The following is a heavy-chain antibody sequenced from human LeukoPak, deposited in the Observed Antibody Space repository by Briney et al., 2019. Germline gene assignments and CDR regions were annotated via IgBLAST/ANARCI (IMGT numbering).Heavy chain of an antibody. Sequence: PGGSLRLSCAASGFTFGSYAMSWVRQAPGKGLEWVSAISGSGGSTYYADSVKGRFTISRDNSKNTLYLQMNSLRAEDTAVYYCAKSGPAVKYYYDSSGEYNDYWGQGTLVTVSS. V-gene: IGHV3-23*01. D-gene: IGHD3-22*01. J-gene: IGHJ4*02. CDR1: GFTFGSYA. CDR3: AKSGPAVKYYYDSSGEYNDY. CDR2: ISGSGGST.